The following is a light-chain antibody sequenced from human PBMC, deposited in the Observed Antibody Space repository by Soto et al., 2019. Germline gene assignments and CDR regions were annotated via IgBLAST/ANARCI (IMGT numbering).Light chain of an antibody. J-gene: IGLJ3*02. Sequence: QSALTQPASVSGSPGQSITISCTGTSSDVGTYKPVSWYQQHLGKAPKVIIYDDIKRPSGVSNRFSGSKSGNTASLTISGLQAEDEADYYCCSFAGSTTWFGGGTKLTVL. V-gene: IGLV2-23*01. CDR2: DDI. CDR1: SSDVGTYKP. CDR3: CSFAGSTTW.